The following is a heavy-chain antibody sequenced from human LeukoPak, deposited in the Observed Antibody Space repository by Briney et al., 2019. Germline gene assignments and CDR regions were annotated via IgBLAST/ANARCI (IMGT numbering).Heavy chain of an antibody. V-gene: IGHV3-21*01. CDR3: ARGRGYSYGYDDY. J-gene: IGHJ4*02. D-gene: IGHD5-18*01. CDR1: GFTFSSYS. CDR2: ISSSSSYI. Sequence: PGGSLRLSCAASGFTFSSYSMNWVRQAPGKGLEWVSSISSSSSYIYYADSVKGRFTISRDNAKNSLYLQMNSLRAEDTAVYYCARGRGYSYGYDDYWGQGTLVTVSS.